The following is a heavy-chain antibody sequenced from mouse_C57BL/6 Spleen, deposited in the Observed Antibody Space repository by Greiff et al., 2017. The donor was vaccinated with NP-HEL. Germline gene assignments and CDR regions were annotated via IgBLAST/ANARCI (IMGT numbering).Heavy chain of an antibody. D-gene: IGHD2-5*01. Sequence: VQLQQPGAELVRPGSSVKLSCKASGYTFTSYWMDWVKQRPGQGLEWIGNIYPSDSETHYNQKFKDKATLTVDKSSSTAYMQLSSLTSEDSAVYYCARPLLYYSNYPYAMDYWGQGTSVTVSS. V-gene: IGHV1-61*01. CDR1: GYTFTSYW. J-gene: IGHJ4*01. CDR3: ARPLLYYSNYPYAMDY. CDR2: IYPSDSET.